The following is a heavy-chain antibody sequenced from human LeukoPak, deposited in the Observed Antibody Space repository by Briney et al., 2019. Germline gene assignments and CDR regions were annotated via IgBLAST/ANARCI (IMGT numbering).Heavy chain of an antibody. CDR1: GFTFSSYT. CDR3: AKEGGIVGAPVNFDY. Sequence: GGSLRLSCSASGFTFSSYTIHWVRQAPGKGLEFVSAITNNGGNTYYADSVKGRFTISRDNSKNTLYLQMNSLRAEDTAVYYCAKEGGIVGAPVNFDYWGQGTLVTVSS. CDR2: ITNNGGNT. V-gene: IGHV3-64*04. J-gene: IGHJ4*02. D-gene: IGHD1-26*01.